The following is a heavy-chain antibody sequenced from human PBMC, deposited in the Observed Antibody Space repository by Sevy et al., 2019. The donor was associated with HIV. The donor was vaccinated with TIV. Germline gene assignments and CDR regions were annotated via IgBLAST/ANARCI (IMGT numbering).Heavy chain of an antibody. CDR2: ISSSSSYI. CDR3: ARDPVVAGSWYFDY. V-gene: IGHV3-21*01. Sequence: EGSLRLSCAASGFTFSSDSMNWVRQAPGKGLEWVSSISSSSSYIYYADSVKGRFTISRDNAKNSLYLQMNSLRAEDTAVYYCARDPVVAGSWYFDYWGQGTLVTVSS. J-gene: IGHJ4*02. CDR1: GFTFSSDS. D-gene: IGHD2-15*01.